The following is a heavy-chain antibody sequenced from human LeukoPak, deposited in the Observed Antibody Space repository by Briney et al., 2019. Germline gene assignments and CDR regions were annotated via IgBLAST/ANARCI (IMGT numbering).Heavy chain of an antibody. V-gene: IGHV3-23*01. D-gene: IGHD3-22*01. CDR3: AKDFGIVVVFDAFDI. J-gene: IGHJ3*02. CDR1: GFTFTSYA. CDR2: ISGSGGST. Sequence: GGSLRLSCAASGFTFTSYAMSWVRQAPGKGLEWVSAISGSGGSTYYADSVKGRFTISRDNSKNTLYLQMNSLRTEDTAVYYCAKDFGIVVVFDAFDIWGQGTMVTVSS.